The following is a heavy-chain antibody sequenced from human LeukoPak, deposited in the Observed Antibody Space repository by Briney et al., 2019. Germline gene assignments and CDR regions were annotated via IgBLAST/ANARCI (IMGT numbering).Heavy chain of an antibody. CDR1: GFTFSTYW. CDR3: ARDWGDESRGQFDAFDI. D-gene: IGHD3-16*01. Sequence: GGSLGLSCAASGFTFSTYWMDWVRQAPGEGLGWVVNVKQDGSRKYYVDSVHGRFNISRDNARNSLYLEMNRLKVEDTAMYYCARDWGDESRGQFDAFDIWVQGRRVTV. CDR2: VKQDGSRK. V-gene: IGHV3-7*04. J-gene: IGHJ3*02.